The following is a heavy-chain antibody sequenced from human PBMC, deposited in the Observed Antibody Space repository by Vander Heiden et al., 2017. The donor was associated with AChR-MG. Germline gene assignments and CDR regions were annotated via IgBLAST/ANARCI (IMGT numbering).Heavy chain of an antibody. V-gene: IGHV3-9*01. D-gene: IGHD6-19*01. Sequence: EVQLVESGGGLVQPGRSLRLSCEAAGFTFDDYAMHWVRQAPGKGLEWVSCISWNSGSIGYADSVKGRFTISRDNAKNSLYLQMNGLRAEDTALYYCAKDRTHQWLLLAFDIWGLGTMVTVSS. J-gene: IGHJ3*02. CDR2: ISWNSGSI. CDR3: AKDRTHQWLLLAFDI. CDR1: GFTFDDYA.